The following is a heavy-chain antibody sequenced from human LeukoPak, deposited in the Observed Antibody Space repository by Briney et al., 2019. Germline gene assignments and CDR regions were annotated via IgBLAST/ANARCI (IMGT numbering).Heavy chain of an antibody. V-gene: IGHV4-39*07. D-gene: IGHD1-26*01. J-gene: IGHJ4*02. CDR2: IFYSGTT. CDR3: AISLASGSYFRVDY. CDR1: GGSIGSSGYY. Sequence: SETQSLTCTVSGGSIGSSGYYWGWIRQSPGKGLEWIGSIFYSGTTYYNPSLKSRVTILVDTSKNQFSLKLSSVTAADTAVYYCAISLASGSYFRVDYWGQGTLVTVSS.